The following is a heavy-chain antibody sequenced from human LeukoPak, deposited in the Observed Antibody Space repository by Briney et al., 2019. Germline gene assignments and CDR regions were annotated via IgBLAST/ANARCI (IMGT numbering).Heavy chain of an antibody. D-gene: IGHD6-25*01. CDR1: GFTFRNYY. V-gene: IGHV4-39*02. Sequence: GSLRLSCAASGFTFRNYYMHWVRQPPGKGLEWIGSVYYGRSPYFNPSLESRATISVDTSKNHFSLKMSSVTAADTAVYYCARSSGTGTFSYWGQGTLVTVSS. J-gene: IGHJ4*02. CDR3: ARSSGTGTFSY. CDR2: VYYGRSP.